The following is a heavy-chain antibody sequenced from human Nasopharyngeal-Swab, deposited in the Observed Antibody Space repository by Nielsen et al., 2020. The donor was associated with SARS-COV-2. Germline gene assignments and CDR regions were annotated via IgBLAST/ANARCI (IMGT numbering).Heavy chain of an antibody. Sequence: GESLKISCVASGFTFSNYAMNWVRQAPGKGLEWVSFIYSGASGTYYADSVKGRFTISRDNAKNSLYLQMNSLRAEDTAVYYCARDGVARLFDYWGQGTLVTVSS. D-gene: IGHD3-10*01. V-gene: IGHV3-23*03. CDR3: ARDGVARLFDY. CDR1: GFTFSNYA. J-gene: IGHJ4*02. CDR2: IYSGASGT.